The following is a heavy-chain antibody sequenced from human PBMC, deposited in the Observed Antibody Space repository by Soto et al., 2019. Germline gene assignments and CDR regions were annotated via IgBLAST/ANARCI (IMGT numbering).Heavy chain of an antibody. CDR2: ISASTRNT. J-gene: IGHJ6*02. D-gene: IGHD4-17*01. V-gene: IGHV1-18*01. Sequence: ASVKVSCKASGYTFTNYAISWVRQAPGQGLEWMGWISASTRNTDQAQNFQGRVTMTIDTSTNTANMELRSLRSDDTAVYYCASGPTPPYYYGMDVWGQGTTVTVSS. CDR1: GYTFTNYA. CDR3: ASGPTPPYYYGMDV.